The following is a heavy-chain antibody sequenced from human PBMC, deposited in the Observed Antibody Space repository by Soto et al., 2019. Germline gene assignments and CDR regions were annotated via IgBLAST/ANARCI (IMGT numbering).Heavy chain of an antibody. CDR1: GFTFSSYW. CDR2: IKSDGSRT. D-gene: IGHD6-19*01. J-gene: IGHJ3*02. CDR3: TREGNGWYEKSFDI. V-gene: IGHV3-74*01. Sequence: EVQLVESGGGLVQPGGSLRLSCAASGFTFSSYWMHWVRQTPGKGLEWVSRIKSDGSRTVYAVSVKGRFTISRDSAESTVYMQMSSLRVEDTAVYYCTREGNGWYEKSFDIWGQGTPVTVSS.